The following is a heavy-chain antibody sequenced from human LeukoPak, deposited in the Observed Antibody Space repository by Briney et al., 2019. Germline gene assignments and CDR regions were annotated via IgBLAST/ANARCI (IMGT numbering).Heavy chain of an antibody. Sequence: SETLSLTCTVSGGSISSYYWSWIRQPPGKGLEWIGEINHSGSTNYNPSLKSRVTISVDTSKNQFSLKLSSVTAADTAVYYCATRIAVAASVGGFDLWGRGTLVTVSS. CDR2: INHSGST. J-gene: IGHJ2*01. D-gene: IGHD6-19*01. V-gene: IGHV4-34*01. CDR3: ATRIAVAASVGGFDL. CDR1: GGSISSYY.